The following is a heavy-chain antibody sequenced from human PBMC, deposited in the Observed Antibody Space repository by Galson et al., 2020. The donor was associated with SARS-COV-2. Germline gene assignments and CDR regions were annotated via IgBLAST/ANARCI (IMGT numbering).Heavy chain of an antibody. CDR2: ITNRSSTI. CDR1: GFTFSTYS. V-gene: IGHV3-48*02. D-gene: IGHD6-19*01. CDR3: ARDAFGGIWATVAEY. Sequence: GGSLRLSCAASGFTFSTYSMNWVRQAPGKGREWVSYITNRSSTIYYADSVKGRFTVSRDNAKNSLYLQMDSLRDEDTAVYYCARDAFGGIWATVAEYWGQGTLVTVSS. J-gene: IGHJ4*02.